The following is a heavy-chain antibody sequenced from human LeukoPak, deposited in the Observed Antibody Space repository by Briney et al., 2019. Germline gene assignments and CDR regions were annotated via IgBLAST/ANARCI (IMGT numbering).Heavy chain of an antibody. D-gene: IGHD4-17*01. CDR3: ARKTTVTKGGAFDI. J-gene: IGHJ3*02. CDR1: GFTVSSNY. CDR2: IYSGGST. V-gene: IGHV3-53*01. Sequence: PEGSLRLSCAASGFTVSSNYMSWVRQAPGKGLEWVSVIYSGGSTYYADSVKGRFTISRDNSKNTLYLQMNSLRAEDTAVYYCARKTTVTKGGAFDIWGQGTMVTVSS.